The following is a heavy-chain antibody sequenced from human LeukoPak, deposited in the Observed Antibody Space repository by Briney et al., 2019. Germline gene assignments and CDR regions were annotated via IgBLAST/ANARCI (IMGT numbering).Heavy chain of an antibody. CDR3: ARVREDIVVVPAAIATGYYYMDV. V-gene: IGHV4-39*07. Sequence: SETLSLTCTVSGGSISSSSYYWGWIRQPPGKGLEWIGSIYYSGSTYYNPSLKSRVTISVDTSKNQFSLKLSSVTAADTAVYYCARVREDIVVVPAAIATGYYYMDVWGKGTTVTVSS. CDR2: IYYSGST. CDR1: GGSISSSSYY. J-gene: IGHJ6*03. D-gene: IGHD2-2*02.